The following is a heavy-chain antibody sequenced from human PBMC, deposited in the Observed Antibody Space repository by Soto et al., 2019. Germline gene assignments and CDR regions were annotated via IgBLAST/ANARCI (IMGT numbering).Heavy chain of an antibody. V-gene: IGHV4-59*11. CDR3: ARDRIRSSSTDWPEWFDP. D-gene: IGHD2-2*01. CDR1: GGTISSHD. CDR2: IHYSGST. J-gene: IGHJ5*02. Sequence: SETMLLTSPVSGGTISSHDWSWIRKHQGKGLEWIGYIHYSGSTNYNPSLKNRVTISLDTSKNQFSLKLNSVTAADTAVYYCARDRIRSSSTDWPEWFDPWGQGTLVTVSS.